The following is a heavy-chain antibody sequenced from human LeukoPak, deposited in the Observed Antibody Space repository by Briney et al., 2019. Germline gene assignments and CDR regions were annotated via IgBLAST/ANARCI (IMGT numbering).Heavy chain of an antibody. Sequence: GASVKVSCKASGGTFSSYAISWVRQAPGQGLEWMGRIIPILGIANYAQKFQGRVTITADKSTSTAYMELSSLRSEDTAVYYCARLEVGAINPVDYWGQGTLVTVSS. V-gene: IGHV1-69*04. CDR2: IIPILGIA. D-gene: IGHD1-26*01. CDR3: ARLEVGAINPVDY. J-gene: IGHJ4*02. CDR1: GGTFSSYA.